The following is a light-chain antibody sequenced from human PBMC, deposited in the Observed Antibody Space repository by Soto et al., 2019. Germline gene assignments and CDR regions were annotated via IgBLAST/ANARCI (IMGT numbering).Light chain of an antibody. Sequence: QSVLTQPPSASGTPGQRVTISCSGSNSNIGSNPVHWYQQFPGTAPKVLIYSNYQRPSGVPDRFSGSKSGTSASLAISGLQSEDEADYYCLAWDDSLNGPVFGGGTKVTVL. J-gene: IGLJ2*01. CDR2: SNY. CDR1: NSNIGSNP. V-gene: IGLV1-44*01. CDR3: LAWDDSLNGPV.